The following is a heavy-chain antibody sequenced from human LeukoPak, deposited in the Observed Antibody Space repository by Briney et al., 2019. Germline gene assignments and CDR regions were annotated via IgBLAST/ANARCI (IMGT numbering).Heavy chain of an antibody. CDR2: VNGDGSSR. Sequence: GGSLRLSCAASGFTFSNYWVHWVRQAPGKGLVWVSRVNGDGSSRTYADSVKGRFTISRDDAKNTVYLQMNSLRAEDTAVYYCARDAVGATPDWGQGTLVTVSS. D-gene: IGHD1-26*01. J-gene: IGHJ4*02. V-gene: IGHV3-74*01. CDR3: ARDAVGATPD. CDR1: GFTFSNYW.